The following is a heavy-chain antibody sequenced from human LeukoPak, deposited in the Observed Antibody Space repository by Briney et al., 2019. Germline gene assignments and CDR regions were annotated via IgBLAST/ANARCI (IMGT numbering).Heavy chain of an antibody. CDR2: INPSSGGT. J-gene: IGHJ4*02. CDR1: GYTFTGYY. V-gene: IGHV1-2*02. D-gene: IGHD6-13*01. CDR3: ARGGNRYSTFDY. Sequence: ASVKVSCKASGYTFTGYYMHWVRQAPGQGLEWMGRINPSSGGTNYAQKFQGRVTMTRDTSISTAYMELSRLRSDDTAVYYCARGGNRYSTFDYWGQGTLVTVSS.